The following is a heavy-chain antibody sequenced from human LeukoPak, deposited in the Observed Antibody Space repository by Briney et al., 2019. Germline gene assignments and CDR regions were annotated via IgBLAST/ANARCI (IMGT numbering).Heavy chain of an antibody. D-gene: IGHD3-22*01. CDR1: GGSISTYY. CDR2: IYRSGAT. V-gene: IGHV4-4*08. CDR3: ARADDSSGYYYYYYFDY. Sequence: SETLSLTCTVSGGSISTYYWSWIRQPPGKGLEWIAYIYRSGATNYNPSLKSRASISIDTSKNLCSLRLSSVTAADTAVYYCARADDSSGYYYYYYFDYWGQGALITVSS. J-gene: IGHJ4*02.